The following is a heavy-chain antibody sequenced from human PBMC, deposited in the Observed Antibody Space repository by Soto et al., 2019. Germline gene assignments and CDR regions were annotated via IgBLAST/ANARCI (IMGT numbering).Heavy chain of an antibody. V-gene: IGHV3-21*01. CDR3: ARDGSGWSRSP. D-gene: IGHD6-19*01. CDR1: GFTFSAYS. CDR2: ISTTYKI. J-gene: IGHJ5*02. Sequence: VQLVESGGGLVNPGGSLRLSCAASGFTFSAYSMSWLRQAPGKGLDWVSTISTTYKIYYTDSVNGRFTISRDNAQNSLYLEMNSLRVEDTAVYYCARDGSGWSRSPWGQGTLVTVSS.